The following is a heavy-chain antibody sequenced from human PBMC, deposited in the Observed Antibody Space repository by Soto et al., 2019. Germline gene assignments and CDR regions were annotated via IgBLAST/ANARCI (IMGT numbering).Heavy chain of an antibody. CDR1: GFTFSSFG. J-gene: IGHJ4*02. Sequence: PGGSLRLSCAASGFTFSSFGMNWVRQAPGKGLEWVSFIGYASSTIYYADSVKGRFTISRDNAKTSLYLQMNSLRDEDTAVYYCARGRRGRTIFGVVAKYYFDYWGQGTLVTVSS. D-gene: IGHD3-3*01. CDR2: IGYASSTI. CDR3: ARGRRGRTIFGVVAKYYFDY. V-gene: IGHV3-48*02.